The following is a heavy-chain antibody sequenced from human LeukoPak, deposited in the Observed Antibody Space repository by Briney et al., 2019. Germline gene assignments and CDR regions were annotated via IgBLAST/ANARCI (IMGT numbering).Heavy chain of an antibody. CDR1: GYTFTGYY. V-gene: IGHV1-2*02. D-gene: IGHD5-24*01. CDR3: ARVVEMATIGRGIFDY. J-gene: IGHJ4*02. CDR2: INPNSGGT. Sequence: ASVKVSCKASGYTFTGYYMHWVRLAPGQGLEWMGWINPNSGGTNYAQKFQGRVTMTRDTSISTAYMELSRLRSDDTAVYYCARVVEMATIGRGIFDYWGQGTLVTVSS.